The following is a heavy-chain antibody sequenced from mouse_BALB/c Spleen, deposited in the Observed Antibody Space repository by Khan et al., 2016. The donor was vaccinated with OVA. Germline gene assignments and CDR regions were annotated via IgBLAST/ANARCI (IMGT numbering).Heavy chain of an antibody. CDR3: ARGGYGSFAY. J-gene: IGHJ3*01. CDR2: INPSTGYT. Sequence: VQLQQSEAELAKPGASVKMSCKASGYTFTDYWIHWVKKRPGQGLEWIRYINPSTGYTEYNHKFKDKATLTADKSSSTAYMQLSSLTSEDSAVYYCARGGYGSFAYWGQGTLVTVSA. CDR1: GYTFTDYW. V-gene: IGHV1-7*01. D-gene: IGHD2-2*01.